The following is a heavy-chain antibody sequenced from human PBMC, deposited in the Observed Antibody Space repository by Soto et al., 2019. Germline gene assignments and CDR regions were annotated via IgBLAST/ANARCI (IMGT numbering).Heavy chain of an antibody. V-gene: IGHV4-59*11. D-gene: IGHD3-3*01. CDR2: ISYSGST. Sequence: SETLSLTCTVSGGSISGHYWSWIRQPPGKGLQYIGYISYSGSTNYNPSLKSRVTISVDTSNNQFSLRLSSVTAADTAVYYCARDVGLQHDTGYYDFWSGKNNWFDPWGQGILV. CDR3: ARDVGLQHDTGYYDFWSGKNNWFDP. J-gene: IGHJ5*02. CDR1: GGSISGHY.